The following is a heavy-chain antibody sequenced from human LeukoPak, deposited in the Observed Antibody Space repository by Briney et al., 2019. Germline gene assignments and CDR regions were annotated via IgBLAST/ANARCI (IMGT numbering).Heavy chain of an antibody. J-gene: IGHJ4*02. CDR3: AKDRTPYGDVPGY. Sequence: GGSLRLSCAASGFTFSSYAMSWVRQAPGKGLEWVSAISGSGGSTYYADSVKGRFTISSDNSKNTLYLQMNSLRAEDTAVYYCAKDRTPYGDVPGYWGQGTLVTVSS. D-gene: IGHD4-17*01. V-gene: IGHV3-23*01. CDR1: GFTFSSYA. CDR2: ISGSGGST.